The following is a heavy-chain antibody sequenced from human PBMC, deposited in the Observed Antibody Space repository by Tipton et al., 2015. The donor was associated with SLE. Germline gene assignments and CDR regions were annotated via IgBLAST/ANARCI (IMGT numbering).Heavy chain of an antibody. J-gene: IGHJ4*02. CDR1: GGSISSYY. Sequence: TLSLTCTVSGGSISSYYWSWIRQPPGKGLEWIGYIYYSGSTNYNPSLKSRVTISVDTSKNQFSLKLSSVTAADTAVYYCARGFRGITMIVVVITSYFDYWGQGTLVTVSS. V-gene: IGHV4-59*12. D-gene: IGHD3-22*01. CDR3: ARGFRGITMIVVVITSYFDY. CDR2: IYYSGST.